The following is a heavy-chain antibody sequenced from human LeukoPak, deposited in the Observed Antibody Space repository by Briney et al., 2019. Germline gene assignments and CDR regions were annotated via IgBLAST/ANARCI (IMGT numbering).Heavy chain of an antibody. CDR2: ISGSGGRT. V-gene: IGHV3-23*01. Sequence: GGSLRLSCAASGFTFSSFAQSWVRQAPGKGQEWISVISGSGGRTDYADSVKGRFTISRDNSKNTLYLQMSSLRADDTALYYCAKSPPRCSGGSCYGYWGQGTLVTVSS. J-gene: IGHJ4*02. CDR3: AKSPPRCSGGSCYGY. D-gene: IGHD2-15*01. CDR1: GFTFSSFA.